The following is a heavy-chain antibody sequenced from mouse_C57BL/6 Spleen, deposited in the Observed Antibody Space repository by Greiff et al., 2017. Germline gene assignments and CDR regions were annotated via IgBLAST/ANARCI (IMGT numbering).Heavy chain of an antibody. J-gene: IGHJ3*01. V-gene: IGHV5-17*01. CDR2: ISSGSSTI. D-gene: IGHD2-4*01. CDR3: ARGGLRGAWFAY. CDR1: GFTFSDYG. Sequence: EVMLVESGGGLVKPGGSLKLSCAASGFTFSDYGMHWVRQAPGKGLEWVAYISSGSSTIYYADTVKGRFTISGDNATNTLFLQMTSLRSEDTAMYYCARGGLRGAWFAYWGQGTLVTVSA.